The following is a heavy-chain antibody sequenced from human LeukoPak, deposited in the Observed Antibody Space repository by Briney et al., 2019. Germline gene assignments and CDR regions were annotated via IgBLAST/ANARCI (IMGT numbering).Heavy chain of an antibody. CDR1: GFTFSSYA. Sequence: GGSLRLSCAASGFTFSSYAMHWVRQAPGKGLEWVAVISYDGSNKYYADSVKGRFTISRDNSKNTLYLQMNSLRAEDTAVYYCAKDPYCSSTSCYSYYYYYYGMDVWGQGTTVTVSS. CDR2: ISYDGSNK. V-gene: IGHV3-30-3*01. D-gene: IGHD2-2*02. CDR3: AKDPYCSSTSCYSYYYYYYGMDV. J-gene: IGHJ6*02.